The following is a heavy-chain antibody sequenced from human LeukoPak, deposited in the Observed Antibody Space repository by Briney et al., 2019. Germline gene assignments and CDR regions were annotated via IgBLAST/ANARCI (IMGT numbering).Heavy chain of an antibody. CDR2: IRYDGSNK. Sequence: GGSLRLSCAASGFTFSSYGMHWVRQAPGKGLEWVAFIRYDGSNKYYADSVKGRFTISRDNSKNTLYPQMNSLRAEDTAVYYCAKGATVRVDASTEYYYYYYYMDVWGKGTTVTVSS. CDR3: AKGATVRVDASTEYYYYYYYMDV. CDR1: GFTFSSYG. D-gene: IGHD4-11*01. V-gene: IGHV3-30*02. J-gene: IGHJ6*03.